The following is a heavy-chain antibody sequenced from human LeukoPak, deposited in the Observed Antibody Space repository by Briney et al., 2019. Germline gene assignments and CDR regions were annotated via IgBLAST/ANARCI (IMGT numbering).Heavy chain of an antibody. D-gene: IGHD2/OR15-2a*01. CDR1: GFTFSSYA. J-gene: IGHJ5*02. Sequence: PGGSLRLSCAASGFTFSSYAMSWVRQAPGKGLEWVSTLTGSAASTYYADSVKGRFTISRDNSKNTLYLQMNSLRAEDTAVYYCAKGTTGMRYSWFDPWGQGTLVTVSS. V-gene: IGHV3-23*01. CDR3: AKGTTGMRYSWFDP. CDR2: LTGSAAST.